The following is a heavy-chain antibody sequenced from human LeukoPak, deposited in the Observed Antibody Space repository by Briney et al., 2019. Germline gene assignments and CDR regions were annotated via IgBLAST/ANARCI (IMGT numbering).Heavy chain of an antibody. D-gene: IGHD3-16*01. CDR3: ASVGGGSPY. CDR1: GYSISSCHF. V-gene: IGHV4-38-2*02. CDR2: IYGSGTT. J-gene: IGHJ4*02. Sequence: PSETLSLTCTVSGYSISSCHFWSWIRQPPGKGLEWIGSIYGSGTTYYDPPLRSRVSISADTSKNHFSLELSSVTAAATAVYYCASVGGGSPYWGQGTLVTVSS.